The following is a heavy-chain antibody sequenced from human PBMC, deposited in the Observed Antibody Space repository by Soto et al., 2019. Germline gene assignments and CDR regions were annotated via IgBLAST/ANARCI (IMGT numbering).Heavy chain of an antibody. D-gene: IGHD3-22*01. Sequence: ASVKVSCKASGCTFTSYGISWVRQAPGQGLEWMGWISAYNGNTNYAQKLQGRVTMTTDTSTSTAYMELRSLRSDDTAVYYCARDRVTMIVVAPEEAFDIWGQGTMVTVSS. V-gene: IGHV1-18*01. J-gene: IGHJ3*02. CDR3: ARDRVTMIVVAPEEAFDI. CDR1: GCTFTSYG. CDR2: ISAYNGNT.